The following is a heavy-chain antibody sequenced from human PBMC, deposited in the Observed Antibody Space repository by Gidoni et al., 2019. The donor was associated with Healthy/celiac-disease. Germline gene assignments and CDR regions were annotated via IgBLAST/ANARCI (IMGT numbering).Heavy chain of an antibody. D-gene: IGHD6-13*01. CDR1: GYSISSGYY. Sequence: QVQLQESGPGLVKPSETLSLTCTVSGYSISSGYYWGWIRQPPGKGLEWIGNIYHSGSTYYNPSLKSRVTISVDTSKNQFSLKLSSVTAADTAVYYCIAAAGIRYLDYWGTGNPGHRLL. CDR2: IYHSGST. V-gene: IGHV4-38-2*02. CDR3: IAAAGIRYLDY. J-gene: IGHJ4*02.